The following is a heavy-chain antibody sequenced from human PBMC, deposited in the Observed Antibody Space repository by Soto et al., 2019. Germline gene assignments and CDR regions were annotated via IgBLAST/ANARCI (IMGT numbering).Heavy chain of an antibody. D-gene: IGHD3-9*01. CDR3: ARGPFGRYFDWLGLDV. V-gene: IGHV1-18*01. Sequence: ASVKVSCKASGYTFTSYGISWLRQAPGQGLEWMGWISAYNGNTNYAQKLQGRVTMTTDTSTSTAYMELRSLRSDDTAVYYCARGPFGRYFDWLGLDVWGQGTTVTVS. CDR2: ISAYNGNT. CDR1: GYTFTSYG. J-gene: IGHJ6*02.